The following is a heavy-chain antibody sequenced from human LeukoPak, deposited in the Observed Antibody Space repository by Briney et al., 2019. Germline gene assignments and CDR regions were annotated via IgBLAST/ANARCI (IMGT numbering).Heavy chain of an antibody. J-gene: IGHJ4*02. Sequence: AGGSLRLSCAASGFTVSSNYMSWVRQAPGKGLEWVSVIYSGGSTYYADSVKGRFTISRDNSKNTLYLQMNSLRAEDTAIYYCAKARAGDITAAFNYWGQGTLVTVSS. D-gene: IGHD6-13*01. V-gene: IGHV3-53*01. CDR2: IYSGGST. CDR3: AKARAGDITAAFNY. CDR1: GFTVSSNY.